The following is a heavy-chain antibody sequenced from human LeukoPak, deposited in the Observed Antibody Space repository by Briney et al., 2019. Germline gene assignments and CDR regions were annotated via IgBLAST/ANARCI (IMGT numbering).Heavy chain of an antibody. CDR2: SRSKTNRYTT. D-gene: IGHD2-8*02. CDR1: GFTFSDHY. V-gene: IGHV3-72*01. Sequence: PGGSLRLSCAASGFTFSDHYLDWVRQAPGKGLEWVGRSRSKTNRYTTQYAASVKGRFTISRDDSKNTMYMQMNSLKNEDTAVYYCTTNSWWGGDFWGQGTLVTVSS. J-gene: IGHJ4*02. CDR3: TTNSWWGGDF.